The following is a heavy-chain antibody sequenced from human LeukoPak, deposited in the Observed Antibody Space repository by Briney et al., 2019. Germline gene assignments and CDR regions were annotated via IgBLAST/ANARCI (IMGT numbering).Heavy chain of an antibody. CDR1: GGSISSGGYS. Sequence: PSETLSLTCAVSGGSISSGGYSWSWIRQPPGKGLEWIGNIYHSGSTNYNPSLKSRVTISVDKSKNQFSLKLNSMTAADTAVYYCARNGGNSDFGYWGQGTLVTVSS. CDR2: IYHSGST. V-gene: IGHV4-30-2*01. J-gene: IGHJ4*02. CDR3: ARNGGNSDFGY. D-gene: IGHD4-23*01.